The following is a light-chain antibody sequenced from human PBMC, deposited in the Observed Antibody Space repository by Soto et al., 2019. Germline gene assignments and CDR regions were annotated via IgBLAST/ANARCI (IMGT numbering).Light chain of an antibody. V-gene: IGLV6-57*01. CDR2: EDN. Sequence: NFMPTQPHSVSESPGKTVIISCTRSSGSIASNYVRWYQQRPGSSPTTVIYEDNQRPSGVPDRFSGSIDSSSNSASLTISGLETEDEADYYCQSYDATNQVFGGGTKVTVL. J-gene: IGLJ3*02. CDR1: SGSIASNY. CDR3: QSYDATNQV.